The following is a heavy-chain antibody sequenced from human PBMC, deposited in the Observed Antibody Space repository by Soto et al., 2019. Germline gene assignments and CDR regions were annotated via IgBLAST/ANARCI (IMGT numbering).Heavy chain of an antibody. J-gene: IGHJ4*02. D-gene: IGHD3-22*01. Sequence: PGGSLRLSCVGSGFIFEDFAMNWVRQVPGKGLEWVSGISWNSATLAYADSVKGRFIVSRDNAKNILYLQMNSLRPEDAPLYYCAQDLGSDYSDTSAYLCGYCGQGRLVTVYS. CDR3: AQDLGSDYSDTSAYLCGY. CDR2: ISWNSATL. V-gene: IGHV3-9*01. CDR1: GFIFEDFA.